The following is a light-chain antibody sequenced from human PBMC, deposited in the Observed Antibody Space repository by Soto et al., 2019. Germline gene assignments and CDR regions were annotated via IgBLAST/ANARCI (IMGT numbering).Light chain of an antibody. J-gene: IGKJ1*01. V-gene: IGKV3-15*01. CDR2: RAS. CDR1: QNIYSN. CDR3: LPYHNLWA. Sequence: IVMTQSPATLSVSPGERATLSCRASQNIYSNIAWYQQRPGQAPRLLIYRASTRATGVPARFSGSGSGTEFTLTISSLQSEDFYSCLPYHNLWAFGQGTKVDIK.